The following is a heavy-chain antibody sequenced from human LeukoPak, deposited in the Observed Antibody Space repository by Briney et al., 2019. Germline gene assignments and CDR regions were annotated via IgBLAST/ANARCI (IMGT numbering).Heavy chain of an antibody. J-gene: IGHJ4*02. CDR3: VRNLAVAGTCFDS. D-gene: IGHD6-19*01. CDR2: IKQDGSDR. CDR1: GFTFSSHW. V-gene: IGHV3-7*03. Sequence: GGSLGLSCAASGFTFSSHWMTWVRQAPGTGLEWVANIKQDGSDRNYVTSVRGRFTISRDNAESSLYLQMNSLRVEDTAVYYCVRNLAVAGTCFDSWGQGTLVTVSS.